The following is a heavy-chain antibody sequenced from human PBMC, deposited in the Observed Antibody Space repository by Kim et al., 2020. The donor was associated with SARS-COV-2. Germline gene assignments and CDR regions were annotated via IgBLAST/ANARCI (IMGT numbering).Heavy chain of an antibody. CDR1: GFTFSSYA. CDR3: AKGGIYDFSSGYEFDC. CDR2: ISGSDVST. V-gene: IGHV3-23*01. Sequence: GGSLRLSCAASGFTFSSYAMNWVRQAPGKGLEWVSAISGSDVSTYYADSVKGRFTISRDNSKNTLYLQMNSLRAEDTAVYYCAKGGIYDFSSGYEFDCWGQGTMVTYSS. D-gene: IGHD3-3*01. J-gene: IGHJ4*02.